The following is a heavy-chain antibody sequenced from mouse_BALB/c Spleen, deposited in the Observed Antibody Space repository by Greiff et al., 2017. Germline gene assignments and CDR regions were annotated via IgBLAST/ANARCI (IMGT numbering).Heavy chain of an antibody. V-gene: IGHV5-17*02. CDR2: ISSGSSTI. J-gene: IGHJ4*01. D-gene: IGHD2-3*01. CDR3: ARYDGYGNYAMDY. Sequence: EVMLVESGGGLVQPGGSRKLSCAASGFTFSSFGMHWVRQAPEKGLEWVAYISSGSSTIYYADTVKGRFTISRDNPKNTLFLQMTSLRSEDTAMYYCARYDGYGNYAMDYWGQGTSVTVSS. CDR1: GFTFSSFG.